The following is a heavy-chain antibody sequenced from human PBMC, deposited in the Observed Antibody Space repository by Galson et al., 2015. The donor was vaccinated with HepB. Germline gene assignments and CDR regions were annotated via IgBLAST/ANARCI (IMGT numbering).Heavy chain of an antibody. V-gene: IGHV4-31*03. Sequence: TLSLTCTVSGGSIITAGHYWAWIRQHPGRGLEWIGYIFHTGSTTYNPSLASRITMSVDTSKSQFSLKLTSMTAADTAVYFCATYSIADHDGFDIWGQGTLVTVSS. D-gene: IGHD4-11*01. CDR3: ATYSIADHDGFDI. CDR1: GGSIITAGHY. J-gene: IGHJ3*02. CDR2: IFHTGST.